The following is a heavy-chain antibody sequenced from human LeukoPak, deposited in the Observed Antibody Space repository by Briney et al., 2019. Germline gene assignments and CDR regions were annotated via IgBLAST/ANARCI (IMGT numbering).Heavy chain of an antibody. J-gene: IGHJ4*02. D-gene: IGHD6-19*01. CDR1: GFTFSSYG. V-gene: IGHV3-30*18. CDR3: AKASVTVAENFDY. Sequence: GGSLRLSCAASGFTFSSYGMNWVRQAPGKGLEWVAVISFDGSDKYYADSVKGRFTISRDNSKNTLSLQMNSLRFEDTAVYYCAKASVTVAENFDYWGQGTQVTISS. CDR2: ISFDGSDK.